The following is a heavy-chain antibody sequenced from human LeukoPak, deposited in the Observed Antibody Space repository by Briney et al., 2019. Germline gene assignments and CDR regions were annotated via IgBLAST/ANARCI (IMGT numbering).Heavy chain of an antibody. CDR3: ARVVVPAAIDFDY. V-gene: IGHV1-2*02. J-gene: IGHJ4*02. D-gene: IGHD2-2*01. Sequence: ASVKVSCKASGYTFTGYYMHWVRQAPGQGLEWMGWINPNSGGTNYAQKFQGRVTMTRDTSISTAYMELSRLRSDDTAVYYCARVVVPAAIDFDYWGQGTLVTVCS. CDR1: GYTFTGYY. CDR2: INPNSGGT.